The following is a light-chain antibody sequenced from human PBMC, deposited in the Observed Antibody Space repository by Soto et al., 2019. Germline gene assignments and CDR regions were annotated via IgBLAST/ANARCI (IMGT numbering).Light chain of an antibody. J-gene: IGKJ5*01. CDR2: LGS. CDR3: LQARQTPPT. Sequence: DIVMTQSPLSLPVTPGEPASISCRSSQSLLHRNGNNYLNWYLQKTGQSQQLLIFLGSTRASGVPDRFSGSGSGTDFTLKISSVEAEDGGVYYCLQARQTPPTFGQVTRLEIK. V-gene: IGKV2-28*01. CDR1: QSLLHRNGNNY.